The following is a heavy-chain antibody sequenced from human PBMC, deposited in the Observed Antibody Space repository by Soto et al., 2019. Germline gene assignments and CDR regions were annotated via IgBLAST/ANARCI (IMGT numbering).Heavy chain of an antibody. CDR2: IYHSGST. J-gene: IGHJ4*02. Sequence: QVQLQESGPGLVKPSGTLSLTCAVSSGSISSSNWWSWVRQPPGKGLEWIGEIYHSGSTNYNPSLKSRVTISVDKSKSQFSLKLSSVTAADTAVYYCARVGLYGDYGPGVFDYWGQGTLVTVSS. D-gene: IGHD4-17*01. CDR3: ARVGLYGDYGPGVFDY. CDR1: SGSISSSNW. V-gene: IGHV4-4*02.